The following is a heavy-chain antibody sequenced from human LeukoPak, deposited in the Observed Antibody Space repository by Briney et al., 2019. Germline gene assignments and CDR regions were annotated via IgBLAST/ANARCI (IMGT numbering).Heavy chain of an antibody. Sequence: KAGGSLRLSCAASGFTFSSYAMSWVRQAPGKGLEWIGYIYSSGSTNYNPSLKSRVTISVDTSNQFSLNLRSVTAADTAVYYCVRGSGWYRYWGQGTLVTVPS. CDR2: IYSSGST. V-gene: IGHV4-59*01. J-gene: IGHJ4*02. CDR3: VRGSGWYRY. CDR1: GFTFSSYA. D-gene: IGHD6-19*01.